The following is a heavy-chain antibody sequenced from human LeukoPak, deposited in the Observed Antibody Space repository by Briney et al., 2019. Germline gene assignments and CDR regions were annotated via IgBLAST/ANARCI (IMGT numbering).Heavy chain of an antibody. Sequence: PGGSLRLSCAASGFTFSSYGMHWVRQAPGKGLEWVAFIRYDGSNKYYADSVKGRFTISRDNSKNTLYLQMNSLRAEDTAVCYCARHPYGDYYFDYWGQGTLVTVSS. J-gene: IGHJ4*02. CDR1: GFTFSSYG. D-gene: IGHD4-17*01. V-gene: IGHV3-30*02. CDR2: IRYDGSNK. CDR3: ARHPYGDYYFDY.